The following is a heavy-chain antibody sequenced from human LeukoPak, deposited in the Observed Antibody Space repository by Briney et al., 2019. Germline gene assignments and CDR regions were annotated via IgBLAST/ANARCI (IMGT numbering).Heavy chain of an antibody. V-gene: IGHV4-61*05. Sequence: SETLSLTCTVSGGSISSDPYYWGWIRQSPGKGLEWIGYIYYSGSTNYNPSLKSRVTISVDTSKNQFSLKLSSVTAADTAVYYCARHKVPLVNAFDIWGQGTMVTVSS. J-gene: IGHJ3*02. D-gene: IGHD3-9*01. CDR3: ARHKVPLVNAFDI. CDR1: GGSISSDPYY. CDR2: IYYSGST.